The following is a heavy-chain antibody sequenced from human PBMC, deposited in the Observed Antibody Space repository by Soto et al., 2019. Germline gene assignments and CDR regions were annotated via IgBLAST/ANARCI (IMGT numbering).Heavy chain of an antibody. Sequence: SETLSPTCTVSGGSISSGGYYWSWIRQHPGKGLEWIGYIYYSGSTYYNPSLKSRVTISVDTSKNQFSLKLSSVTAADTAVYYCARDDIVGATYWGQGTLVTVSS. D-gene: IGHD1-26*01. CDR2: IYYSGST. J-gene: IGHJ4*02. CDR3: ARDDIVGATY. V-gene: IGHV4-31*03. CDR1: GGSISSGGYY.